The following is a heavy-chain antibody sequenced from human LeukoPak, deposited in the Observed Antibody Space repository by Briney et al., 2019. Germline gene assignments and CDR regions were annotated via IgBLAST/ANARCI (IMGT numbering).Heavy chain of an antibody. Sequence: PGRSLRLSCAASGFTFSSYSMNRVRQAPGKGLEWVSSISSSSTYTYYADSVRGRFTISRDNAKNSLYLQMNSLRTEDTAVYYCARGTTGGYSPSHWGQGTLVTVSS. D-gene: IGHD5-12*01. CDR1: GFTFSSYS. CDR2: ISSSSTYT. J-gene: IGHJ4*02. V-gene: IGHV3-21*01. CDR3: ARGTTGGYSPSH.